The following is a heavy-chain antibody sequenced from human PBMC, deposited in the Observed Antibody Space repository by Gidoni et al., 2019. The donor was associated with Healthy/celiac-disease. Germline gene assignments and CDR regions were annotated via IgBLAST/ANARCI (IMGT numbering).Heavy chain of an antibody. D-gene: IGHD2-2*03. V-gene: IGHV3-74*01. Sequence: SVKGRFTISRDNAKNTLYLQMNSLRAEDTAVYYCARVDIVVVPAYGMDVWGQGTTVTVSS. J-gene: IGHJ6*02. CDR3: ARVDIVVVPAYGMDV.